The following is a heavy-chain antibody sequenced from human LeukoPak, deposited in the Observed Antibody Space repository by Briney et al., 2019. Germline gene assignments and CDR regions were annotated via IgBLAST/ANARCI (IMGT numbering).Heavy chain of an antibody. J-gene: IGHJ3*02. D-gene: IGHD5-12*01. CDR1: GGSFSGYY. CDR2: INHSGST. V-gene: IGHV4-34*01. CDR3: ARGGYSGYDYRNDAFDI. Sequence: SETLSLTCAVYGGSFSGYYWGWIRQPPGKGLEWIGEINHSGSTNYNPSLKSRVTISVDTSKNQFSLKLSSVTAADTAVYYCARGGYSGYDYRNDAFDIWGQGTMVTVSS.